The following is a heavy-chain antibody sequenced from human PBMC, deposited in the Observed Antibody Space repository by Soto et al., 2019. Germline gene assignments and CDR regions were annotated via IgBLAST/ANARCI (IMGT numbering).Heavy chain of an antibody. CDR1: GGSISSGDYY. J-gene: IGHJ5*02. CDR2: IYYSGST. V-gene: IGHV4-30-4*01. CDR3: AAGGNLEWPYHWFDH. Sequence: QVQLQESGPGLVKPSQTLSLTCTVSGGSISSGDYYWSWIPQPPGKGLEWIGYIYYSGSTYYNPSLKSRVTISVDTSKNQFSLKLSSVTAADTAVYYCAAGGNLEWPYHWFDHWGQGTLVTVSS. D-gene: IGHD3-3*01.